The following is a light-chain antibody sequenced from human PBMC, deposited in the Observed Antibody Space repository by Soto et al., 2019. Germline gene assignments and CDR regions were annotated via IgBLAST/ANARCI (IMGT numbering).Light chain of an antibody. J-gene: IGLJ3*02. CDR1: SSDVGNYNL. CDR2: EGS. CDR3: CSHAGSSTGV. V-gene: IGLV2-23*01. Sequence: QSALTQPASVSGSPGQSITISCTGTSSDVGNYNLVSWYQHLPGKAPKLLIYEGSKRPSGVSSRFSGSRSGNTASLTISGLQAEDEADYYCCSHAGSSTGVFGGGTKLTVL.